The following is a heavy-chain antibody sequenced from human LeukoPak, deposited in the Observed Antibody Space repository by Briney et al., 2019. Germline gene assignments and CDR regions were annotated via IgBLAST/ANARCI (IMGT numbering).Heavy chain of an antibody. V-gene: IGHV3-11*01. CDR3: AREPYYDSSGYCLDH. J-gene: IGHJ4*02. Sequence: GGSLRLSCAASGFIFSDYYMSWIRQAPGKGLEWVSYISSSGSIIYYADSVKGRFTISRDNAKNSLYLQMNSLRVEDTAVYYCAREPYYDSSGYCLDHWGQGTLVTVSS. CDR1: GFIFSDYY. D-gene: IGHD3-22*01. CDR2: ISSSGSII.